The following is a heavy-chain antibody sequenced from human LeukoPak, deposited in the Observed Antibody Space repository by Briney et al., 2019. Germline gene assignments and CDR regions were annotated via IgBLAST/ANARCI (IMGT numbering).Heavy chain of an antibody. CDR3: ARDHPYYCSGGSCYSVGRWLDP. V-gene: IGHV4-30-4*08. CDR1: GGSISSGGYY. D-gene: IGHD2-15*01. CDR2: IYYSGST. Sequence: PSQTLSLTCTVSGGSISSGGYYWSWIRQHPGKGLEWIGYIYYSGSTYYNPSLKSRVTISVDTSKNQFSLKLSSVTAADTAVYYCARDHPYYCSGGSCYSVGRWLDPWGQGTLVTVSS. J-gene: IGHJ5*02.